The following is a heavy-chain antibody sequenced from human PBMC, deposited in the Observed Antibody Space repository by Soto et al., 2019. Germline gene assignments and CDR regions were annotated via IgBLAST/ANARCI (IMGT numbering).Heavy chain of an antibody. V-gene: IGHV1-46*01. CDR2: INPSGGST. CDR1: GYPFTSYY. J-gene: IGHJ6*01. Sequence: ASVQASCTASGYPFTSYYMHWVRQAPGQGPEWMGIINPSGGSTSYAQKFQGRVTMTRDTSTSTVYMELSSLRSEDTAVYYCALEPGWGAATRGLGLAMDGRGQGTKVTVSS. CDR3: ALEPGWGAATRGLGLAMDG. D-gene: IGHD2-15*01.